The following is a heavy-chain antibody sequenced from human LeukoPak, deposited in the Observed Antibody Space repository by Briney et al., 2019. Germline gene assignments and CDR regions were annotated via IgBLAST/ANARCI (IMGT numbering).Heavy chain of an antibody. CDR1: GFTFSSYG. V-gene: IGHV3-30*02. Sequence: QPGGSLRLSXAASGFTFSSYGMHWVRQAPGEGLEWVAFIRYDESKTFYADSVKGRFTISRDNSKNTLYLQMNSLRAEDTALYYCAKSVIPNSYQGTYYMDVWGEGTTVTVFS. D-gene: IGHD3-16*02. CDR3: AKSVIPNSYQGTYYMDV. J-gene: IGHJ6*03. CDR2: IRYDESKT.